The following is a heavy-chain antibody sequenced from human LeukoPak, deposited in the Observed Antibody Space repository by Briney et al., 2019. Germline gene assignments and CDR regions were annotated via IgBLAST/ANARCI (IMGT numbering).Heavy chain of an antibody. CDR2: ISTTGGST. J-gene: IGHJ4*02. D-gene: IGHD4-23*01. CDR1: GFSFNNYA. CDR3: AKDWTTVVTPKGYYFDS. V-gene: IGHV3-23*01. Sequence: PGGSLRLYCAASGFSFNNYAMSWVRQAPGKGLEWVSAISTTGGSTYYADSVKGRFTVSRDNSKNTLPLQMDSLRVEDTALYYCAKDWTTVVTPKGYYFDSWGQGTLVTVSS.